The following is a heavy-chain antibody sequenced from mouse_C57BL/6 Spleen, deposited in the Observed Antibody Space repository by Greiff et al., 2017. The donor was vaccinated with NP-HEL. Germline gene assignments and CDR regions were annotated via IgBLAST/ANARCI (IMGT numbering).Heavy chain of an antibody. CDR2: IHPNSGST. CDR3: ARWDDGAMDY. Sequence: VQLQQPGAELVKPGASVKLSCKASGYTFTSYWMHWVKQRPGQGLEWIGMIHPNSGSTNYNEKFRSKATLTVDKSSSTAYMQLSSLTSEDSAVYYCARWDDGAMDYWGQGTSVTVSS. V-gene: IGHV1-64*01. CDR1: GYTFTSYW. D-gene: IGHD4-1*01. J-gene: IGHJ4*01.